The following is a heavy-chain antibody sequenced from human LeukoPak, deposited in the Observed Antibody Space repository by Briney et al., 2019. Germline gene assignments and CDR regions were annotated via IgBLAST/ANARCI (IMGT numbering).Heavy chain of an antibody. J-gene: IGHJ4*02. V-gene: IGHV4-59*08. CDR2: IYYSGST. Sequence: SEALSLTCAVSGGSISSYYWSWIRQPPGKGLEWIGYIYYSGSTNYNPSLKSRVTISVDTSKNQFSLKLSSVTAADTAVYYCARFPYSNYDNSDYWGQGTLVTVSS. D-gene: IGHD4-11*01. CDR3: ARFPYSNYDNSDY. CDR1: GGSISSYY.